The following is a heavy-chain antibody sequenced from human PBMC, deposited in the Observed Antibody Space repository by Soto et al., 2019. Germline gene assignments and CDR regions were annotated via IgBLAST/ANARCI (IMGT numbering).Heavy chain of an antibody. CDR1: GFTFSSYA. CDR3: AKDNWNYAWGGMNSWFDP. J-gene: IGHJ5*02. D-gene: IGHD1-7*01. V-gene: IGHV3-23*01. CDR2: ISGSGGST. Sequence: GGSLRLSCAASGFTFSSYAMSWVRQAPGKGLEWVSAISGSGGSTYYADSVKGRFTISRDNSKNTLYLQMNSLRAEDTAVYYCAKDNWNYAWGGMNSWFDPWGQGTLVTVSS.